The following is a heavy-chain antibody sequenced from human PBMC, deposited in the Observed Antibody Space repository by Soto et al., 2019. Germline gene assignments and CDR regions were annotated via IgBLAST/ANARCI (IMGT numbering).Heavy chain of an antibody. D-gene: IGHD5-18*01. CDR2: IYTSGST. CDR3: AMSGYSYGYLGY. Sequence: SETLSLTCTVSGGSISSYYWSWIRQPAGKGLEWIGRIYTSGSTNYNPSLKSRVTTSVDTSKNQFCVKLRSVTATNTAVYYRAMSGYSYGYLGYWGQGTLVTVSS. V-gene: IGHV4-4*07. J-gene: IGHJ4*02. CDR1: GGSISSYY.